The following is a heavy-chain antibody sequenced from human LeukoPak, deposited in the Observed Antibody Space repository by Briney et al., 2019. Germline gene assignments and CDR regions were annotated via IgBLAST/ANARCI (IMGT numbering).Heavy chain of an antibody. V-gene: IGHV3-7*01. CDR1: GLTFSSYW. D-gene: IGHD5-12*01. CDR3: ARVRLSTTGTQWLRINDY. Sequence: GGSLRLSCAASGLTFSSYWMSWVRQAPGKGLEWVANIKQDESEKYYVDSVKGRFTISRDNAKNSLYLQMNSLRAEDTAVYYCARVRLSTTGTQWLRINDYWGQGTLVTVSS. CDR2: IKQDESEK. J-gene: IGHJ4*02.